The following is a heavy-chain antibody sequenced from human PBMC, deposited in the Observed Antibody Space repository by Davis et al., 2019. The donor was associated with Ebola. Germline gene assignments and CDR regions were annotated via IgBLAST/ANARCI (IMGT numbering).Heavy chain of an antibody. CDR2: INHSGST. V-gene: IGHV4-34*01. J-gene: IGHJ6*02. D-gene: IGHD2-15*01. CDR3: SRGSPWWDYYYGMDV. Sequence: MPSETLSLTCAVYGGSFSGYYWSWIRQPPGKGLEWIGEINHSGSTNYNPFLKIRVTISVDTSKNQFSLKLSSVTAADTAVYYCSRGSPWWDYYYGMDVWGQGTTVTVSS. CDR1: GGSFSGYY.